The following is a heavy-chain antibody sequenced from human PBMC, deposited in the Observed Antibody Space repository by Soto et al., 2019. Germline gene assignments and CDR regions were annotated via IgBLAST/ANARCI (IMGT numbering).Heavy chain of an antibody. CDR2: FNPTGGST. V-gene: IGHV1-46*01. CDR3: ARRKATYYYDSSGDTNAFDI. CDR1: GYTFSNYY. J-gene: IGHJ3*02. D-gene: IGHD3-22*01. Sequence: ASVKVSCKAFGYTFSNYYIHWVRQAPGQGLEWMGVFNPTGGSTSYAQKFQGRVTMTRDTSTSTVYMELSSLRSEDTAVYYRARRKATYYYDSSGDTNAFDIWGQGTMVTVSS.